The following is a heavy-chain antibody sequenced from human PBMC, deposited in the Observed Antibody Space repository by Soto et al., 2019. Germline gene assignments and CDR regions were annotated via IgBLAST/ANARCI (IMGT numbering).Heavy chain of an antibody. V-gene: IGHV4-34*01. CDR2: INHSGST. CDR1: GGSFSGYY. Sequence: QVQLQQWGAGLLKPSETLSLTCAVYGGSFSGYYWSWIRQPPGKGLEWIGEINHSGSTNYNPSLKSRVTISVDTSKNQVSLKLSSVTAADTAVYYCARDADSSRPDAHWGQGTLVTVSS. D-gene: IGHD6-13*01. CDR3: ARDADSSRPDAH. J-gene: IGHJ4*02.